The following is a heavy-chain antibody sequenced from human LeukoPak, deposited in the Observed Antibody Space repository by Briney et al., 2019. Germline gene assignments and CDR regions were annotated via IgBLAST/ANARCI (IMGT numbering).Heavy chain of an antibody. D-gene: IGHD5-18*01. CDR1: GFTFSSYW. CDR3: ARVRSYGPEYNWFDP. V-gene: IGHV3-7*01. J-gene: IGHJ5*02. CDR2: IKQDGSEK. Sequence: GGSLRLSCAASGFTFSSYWMSWVRQAPGKGLEWLANIKQDGSEKYYVDSVKGRFTISRDNAKNSLYLQMNSLRAEDTAVYYCARVRSYGPEYNWFDPWGQGTLVTVSS.